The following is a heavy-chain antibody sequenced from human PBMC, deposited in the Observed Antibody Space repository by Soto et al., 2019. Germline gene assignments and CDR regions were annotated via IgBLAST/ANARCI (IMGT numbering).Heavy chain of an antibody. CDR2: ISYDGSNK. Sequence: QVQLVESGGGVVQPGRSLRLSCAASGFTFSSYAMHWVRQAPGKGLEWVEVISYDGSNKYYADSVKGRFTISRDNSKNTLYLQMNSLRAEDTAVYYCARDHDYGGNFFDYWGQGTLVTVSS. CDR1: GFTFSSYA. CDR3: ARDHDYGGNFFDY. J-gene: IGHJ4*02. D-gene: IGHD4-17*01. V-gene: IGHV3-30-3*01.